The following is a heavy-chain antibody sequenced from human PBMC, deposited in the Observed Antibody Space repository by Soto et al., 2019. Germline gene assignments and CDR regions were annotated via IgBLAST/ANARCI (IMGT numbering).Heavy chain of an antibody. CDR1: GVSINSGGYY. Sequence: QVQLQESGPGLVKPSQTLSLTCSVSGVSINSGGYYWSWIRHHPGKGLEWIGYIYYTGHTFYNPSLKSRVAMSLETSKNQFSLKLRSVTAADTAVYYCARGSQLERDALDIWGQGTMVTVSS. V-gene: IGHV4-31*03. CDR3: ARGSQLERDALDI. CDR2: IYYTGHT. J-gene: IGHJ3*02. D-gene: IGHD1-1*01.